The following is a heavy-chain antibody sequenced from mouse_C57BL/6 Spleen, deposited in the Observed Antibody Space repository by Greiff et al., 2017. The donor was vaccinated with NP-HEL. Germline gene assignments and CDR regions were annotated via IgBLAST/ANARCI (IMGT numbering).Heavy chain of an antibody. D-gene: IGHD1-1*01. CDR2: ISDGGSYT. Sequence: EVMLVESGGGLVKPGGSLTLSCAASGFTFSSYAMSWVRQTPEKRLEWVATISDGGSYTDYPDNVKGRFTISRDNAKNTLYLQMSNLKSEDTAMYYEARGVHYGSSYGAWFAYWGQGTLVTVSA. CDR3: ARGVHYGSSYGAWFAY. V-gene: IGHV5-4*03. J-gene: IGHJ3*01. CDR1: GFTFSSYA.